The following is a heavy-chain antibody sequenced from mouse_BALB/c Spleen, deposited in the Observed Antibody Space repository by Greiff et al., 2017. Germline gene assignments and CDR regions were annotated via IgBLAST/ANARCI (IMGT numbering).Heavy chain of an antibody. D-gene: IGHD1-2*01. J-gene: IGHJ2*01. CDR3: ARITTATDWDY. V-gene: IGHV1S29*02. CDR1: GYTFTDYN. CDR2: IYPYNGGT. Sequence: EVQLQQSGPELVKPGASVKISCKASGYTFTDYNMHWVKQSHGKSLEWIGYIYPYNGGTGYNQKFKSKATLTVDTSSSPAYMELRSLTSEDSAVYYCARITTATDWDYWGQGTTLTVSS.